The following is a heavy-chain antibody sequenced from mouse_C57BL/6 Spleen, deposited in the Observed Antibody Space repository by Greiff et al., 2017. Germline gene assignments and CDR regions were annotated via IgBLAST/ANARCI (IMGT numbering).Heavy chain of an antibody. CDR2: IDPSDSYT. D-gene: IGHD1-2*01. CDR3: ARRLRHCDY. CDR1: GYTFTSYW. J-gene: IGHJ2*01. Sequence: QVQLQQSGAELVMPGASVKLSCKASGYTFTSYWMHWVKQRPGQGLEWIGEIDPSDSYTNYNQKFKGKSTLTVDKSSSTAYMQLSSLTSEDSAVYYCARRLRHCDYWGQGTTLTVSS. V-gene: IGHV1-69*01.